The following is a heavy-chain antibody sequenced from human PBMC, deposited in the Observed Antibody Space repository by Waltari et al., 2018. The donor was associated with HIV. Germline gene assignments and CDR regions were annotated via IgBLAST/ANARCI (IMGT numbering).Heavy chain of an antibody. J-gene: IGHJ4*02. CDR3: AKAGYDSSGYSDY. CDR1: GLPFDAYA. D-gene: IGHD3-22*01. Sequence: EVQLVESGGGLVTPGRYLRISCAASGLPFDAYAMHWVRPAPGKGLELVSGISWNSGSIGYADSVKGRFTISRDNAKNSLYLQMNSLRAEDTALYYCAKAGYDSSGYSDYWGQGTLVTVSS. CDR2: ISWNSGSI. V-gene: IGHV3-9*01.